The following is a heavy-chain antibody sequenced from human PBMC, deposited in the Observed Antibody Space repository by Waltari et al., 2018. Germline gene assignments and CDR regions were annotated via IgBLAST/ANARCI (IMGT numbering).Heavy chain of an antibody. CDR1: GYSISSGYY. V-gene: IGHV4-38-2*01. D-gene: IGHD3-10*01. Sequence: QVQLQESGPGLVKPSETLSLTCAVSGYSISSGYYWGWIRQPPGKGLEWIGSIYQSGSTYYNPSLKSRVTISVDTSKNQFSLKLSSVTAADTAVYYCASLSMVQGVSDAFDIWGQGTMVTVSS. CDR3: ASLSMVQGVSDAFDI. J-gene: IGHJ3*02. CDR2: IYQSGST.